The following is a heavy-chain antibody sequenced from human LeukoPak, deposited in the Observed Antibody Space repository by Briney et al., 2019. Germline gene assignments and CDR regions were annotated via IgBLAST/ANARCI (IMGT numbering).Heavy chain of an antibody. Sequence: SETLSLTCTVSDDSISDYYRGWIRQPPGKGLEWIGYFHNSGTSTYNPSLKSRVTISADTPKNQFSLKLNSPTTADTAVYYCTRGAGWLIDYWGQGILVTVSS. J-gene: IGHJ4*02. CDR3: TRGAGWLIDY. CDR2: FHNSGTS. CDR1: DDSISDYY. D-gene: IGHD3-16*01. V-gene: IGHV4-59*01.